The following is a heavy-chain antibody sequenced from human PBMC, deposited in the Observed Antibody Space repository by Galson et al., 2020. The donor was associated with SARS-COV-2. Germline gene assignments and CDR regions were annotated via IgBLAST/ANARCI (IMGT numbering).Heavy chain of an antibody. Sequence: QLGESLKISCAASGFTFSSYGMHWVRQAPGKGLEWVAVIWYDGSNKYYADSVKGRFTISRDNSKNTLYLQMNSLRAEDTAVYYCARDDSSGWYRPLIYYYYGMDVWGQGTTVTVSS. D-gene: IGHD6-19*01. CDR3: ARDDSSGWYRPLIYYYYGMDV. CDR1: GFTFSSYG. CDR2: IWYDGSNK. J-gene: IGHJ6*02. V-gene: IGHV3-33*01.